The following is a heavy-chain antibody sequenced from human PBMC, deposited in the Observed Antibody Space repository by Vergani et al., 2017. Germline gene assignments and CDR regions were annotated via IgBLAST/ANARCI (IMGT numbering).Heavy chain of an antibody. CDR3: ARELPPDCYDSRGYDYGGVDY. CDR1: GGTFSSYA. Sequence: QVQLVQSGAEVKKPGSSVKVSCKASGGTFSSYAISWVRQAPGQGLEWMGGIIPIFGIANYAQKFQGRVTITADTSTRTAYMELSSLRSEDTAVYYCARELPPDCYDSRGYDYGGVDYWGQGTLVTVSS. D-gene: IGHD3-22*01. CDR2: IIPIFGIA. V-gene: IGHV1-69*17. J-gene: IGHJ4*02.